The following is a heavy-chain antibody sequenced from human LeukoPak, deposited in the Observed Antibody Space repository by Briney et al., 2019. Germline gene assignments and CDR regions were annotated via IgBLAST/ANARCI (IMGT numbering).Heavy chain of an antibody. CDR1: GDSISSGGYY. CDR3: ARDSLPASSRPWNWFDP. CDR2: IYYSGST. J-gene: IGHJ5*02. Sequence: PSETLSLTCTVSGDSISSGGYYWSWIRQHPGKGLEWIGYIYYSGSTYYNPSLKSRVTISVDTSKNQFSLKLSSVTAADTAVYYCARDSLPASSRPWNWFDPWGQGTLVTVSS. V-gene: IGHV4-31*03.